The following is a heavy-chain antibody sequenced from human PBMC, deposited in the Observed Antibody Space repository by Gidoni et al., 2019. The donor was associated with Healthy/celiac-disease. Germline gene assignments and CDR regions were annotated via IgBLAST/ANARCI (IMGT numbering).Heavy chain of an antibody. Sequence: QVQLQQWGAGLLKPSETLSLTCAVYGGSFSGYYWSWIRQPPGKGLEWIGEINHSGSTNYSPSLKSRVTISVDTSKNQFSLKLSSVTAADTAVYYCARGRDTVTTRGYCWFDPWGQGTLVTVSS. CDR3: ARGRDTVTTRGYCWFDP. D-gene: IGHD4-4*01. CDR1: GGSFSGYY. V-gene: IGHV4-34*01. CDR2: INHSGST. J-gene: IGHJ5*02.